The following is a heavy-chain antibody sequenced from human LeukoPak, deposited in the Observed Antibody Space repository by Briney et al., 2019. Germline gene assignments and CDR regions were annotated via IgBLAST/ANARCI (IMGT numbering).Heavy chain of an antibody. V-gene: IGHV3-20*04. CDR2: INWNGGST. J-gene: IGHJ3*02. CDR1: GFTFDDYG. D-gene: IGHD1-7*01. Sequence: GGSLRLSCAASGFTFDDYGMSWVRQAPGKGLEWVSGINWNGGSTGYADSVKGRFTISRDNAKNSLYLQMNSLRAEDTALYYCARDGHYNWSYKSEAFDIWGQGTMVTVSS. CDR3: ARDGHYNWSYKSEAFDI.